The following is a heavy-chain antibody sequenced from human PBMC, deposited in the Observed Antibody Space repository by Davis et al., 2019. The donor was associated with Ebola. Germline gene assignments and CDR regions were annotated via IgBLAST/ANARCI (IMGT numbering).Heavy chain of an antibody. CDR2: IKQDGREK. Sequence: GESLKISCAASGFSFSSSGMHWVRQAPGKGLEWVANIKQDGREKYYVDSVKGRFTISRDNAKNSLYLQMNSLRAEDTAVYYCARGRGDYWGQGTLVTVSS. CDR1: GFSFSSSG. V-gene: IGHV3-7*01. CDR3: ARGRGDY. J-gene: IGHJ4*02. D-gene: IGHD3-10*01.